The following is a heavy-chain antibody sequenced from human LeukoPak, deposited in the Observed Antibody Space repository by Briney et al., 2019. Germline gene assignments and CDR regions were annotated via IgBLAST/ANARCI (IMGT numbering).Heavy chain of an antibody. CDR1: GFTFSSYA. CDR3: ARDKGYYNFWSGYYPHDPFDY. Sequence: GGSLRLSCAASGFTFSSYAMHWVRQAPGKGLEYVSAISSNGGSTYYANSVKGRFTISRDNSKNTLYLQMGSMRAEDMAVYYCARDKGYYNFWSGYYPHDPFDYWGQGTLVTVSS. J-gene: IGHJ4*02. V-gene: IGHV3-64*01. CDR2: ISSNGGST. D-gene: IGHD3-3*01.